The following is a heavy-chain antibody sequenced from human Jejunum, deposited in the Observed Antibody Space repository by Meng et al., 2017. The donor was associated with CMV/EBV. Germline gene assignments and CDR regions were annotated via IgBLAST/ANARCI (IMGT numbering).Heavy chain of an antibody. V-gene: IGHV1-2*06. CDR2: INPNNGGA. Sequence: QVQLVQSGVEVKKPGASVKVSCKASGYTFTSYDINWVRQGTGQGLEWMGRINPNNGGANYAQQFQGRVTMTTDTSISTAYMELSRLRSDDTAVYYCARDLSGYYSFVDYWGQGTLVTVSS. CDR1: GYTFTSYD. J-gene: IGHJ4*02. D-gene: IGHD3-22*01. CDR3: ARDLSGYYSFVDY.